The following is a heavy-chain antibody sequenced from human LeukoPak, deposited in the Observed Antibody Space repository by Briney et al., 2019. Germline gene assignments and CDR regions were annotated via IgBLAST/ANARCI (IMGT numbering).Heavy chain of an antibody. CDR3: ARGTIPDYYDSSGSFDY. D-gene: IGHD3-22*01. CDR1: GFTFSSYA. CDR2: ISYDGSNK. Sequence: AGGSLRLSCAASGFTFSSYAMHWVRQAPGKGLERVAVISYDGSNKYYADSVKGRFTISRDNSKNTLYLQMNSLRAEDTAVYYCARGTIPDYYDSSGSFDYWGQGTLVTVSS. J-gene: IGHJ4*02. V-gene: IGHV3-30-3*01.